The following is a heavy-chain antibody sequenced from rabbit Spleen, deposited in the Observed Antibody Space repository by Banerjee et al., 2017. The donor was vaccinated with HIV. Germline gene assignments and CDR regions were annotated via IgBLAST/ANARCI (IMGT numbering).Heavy chain of an antibody. J-gene: IGHJ4*01. CDR3: VKDASGCGVFFEL. CDR1: GFSFSNNYY. V-gene: IGHV1S45*01. Sequence: QEQLVESGGGLVQPEGSLTLTCTASGFSFSNNYYMCWVRQAPGKGLEWIGCIVSGSGGTTYYASWAKGRFTISRRTSLNTVTLQLTSLTAADTATYFCVKDASGCGVFFELWGQGTLVTVS. CDR2: IVSGSGGTT. D-gene: IGHD1-1*01.